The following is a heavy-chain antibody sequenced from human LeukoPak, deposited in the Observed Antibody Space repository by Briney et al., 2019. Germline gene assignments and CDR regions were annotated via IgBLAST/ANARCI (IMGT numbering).Heavy chain of an antibody. Sequence: GGSLRLSCAASGFTFSSYWMSWVRQAPGKGLEWVANIKQDGSEKYYVDSVKGRFTISRDNAKNSLYLQMNSLRAEDTAVYYCARETGYYDSSGYYDYWGQGTLVTVSS. CDR1: GFTFSSYW. D-gene: IGHD3-22*01. CDR2: IKQDGSEK. CDR3: ARETGYYDSSGYYDY. V-gene: IGHV3-7*01. J-gene: IGHJ4*02.